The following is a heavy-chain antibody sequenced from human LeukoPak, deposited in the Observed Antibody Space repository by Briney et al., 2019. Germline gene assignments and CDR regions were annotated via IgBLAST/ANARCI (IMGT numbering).Heavy chain of an antibody. J-gene: IGHJ6*03. CDR3: ARVLSGRGSLYYYYYYIDV. V-gene: IGHV3-53*01. CDR2: THSGGRT. Sequence: GGSLRLSCAASGFTVNSNYMTWVRQAPGKGLEWVSVTHSGGRTYYADSVKGRFTTSRDNSKNTVFLQMNSLRAEDTAVYYCARVLSGRGSLYYYYYYIDVWGKGTTVTISS. D-gene: IGHD2-15*01. CDR1: GFTVNSNY.